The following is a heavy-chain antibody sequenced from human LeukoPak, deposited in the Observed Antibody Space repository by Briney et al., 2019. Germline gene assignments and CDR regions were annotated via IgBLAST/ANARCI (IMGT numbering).Heavy chain of an antibody. Sequence: ASVKVSCKAAGYTFTSYGISRVRQAPGQGLEWMGWISAYNGNTNYAQKLQGRVTMTTDTSTSTAYMKLRSLRSDDTAVYYCARDQWADSSGYYDAFDIWGQGTMVTVSS. J-gene: IGHJ3*02. V-gene: IGHV1-18*01. D-gene: IGHD3-22*01. CDR3: ARDQWADSSGYYDAFDI. CDR2: ISAYNGNT. CDR1: GYTFTSYG.